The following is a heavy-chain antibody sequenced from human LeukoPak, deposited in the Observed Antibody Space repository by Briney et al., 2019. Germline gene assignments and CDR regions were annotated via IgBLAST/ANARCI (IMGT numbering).Heavy chain of an antibody. CDR2: IQDHGGEK. J-gene: IGHJ4*02. Sequence: QSGGSLRLSCAASGFTLSTSWMSWVRQAPGRGLEWVASIQDHGGEKVYVDSVKGRFTISRDNAKNSLYLQMNSLRAEDTAVYYCARHLIYWGSPDCWGQGTLVTVSS. CDR1: GFTLSTSW. V-gene: IGHV3-7*01. D-gene: IGHD2-21*01. CDR3: ARHLIYWGSPDC.